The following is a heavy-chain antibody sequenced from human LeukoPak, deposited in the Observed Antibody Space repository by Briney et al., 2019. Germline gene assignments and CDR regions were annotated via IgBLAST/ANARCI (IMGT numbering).Heavy chain of an antibody. V-gene: IGHV3-7*01. CDR2: IKQDGSET. CDR3: AREGSDWNYYYYMDV. D-gene: IGHD6-19*01. Sequence: GGSLRLSCAASGFTFSSYWMSWVRQAPGKRLEWVANIKQDGSETYYVDSVKGRFTISRDNAKNSLYLQMNSLRAEDTAVYYRAREGSDWNYYYYMDVWGKGTTVTISS. J-gene: IGHJ6*03. CDR1: GFTFSSYW.